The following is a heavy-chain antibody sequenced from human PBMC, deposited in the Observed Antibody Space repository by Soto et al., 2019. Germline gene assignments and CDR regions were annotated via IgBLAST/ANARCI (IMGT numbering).Heavy chain of an antibody. CDR2: ISYDGSNK. J-gene: IGHJ6*02. CDR3: AKVLWFGVEDYYYYGMDV. V-gene: IGHV3-30*18. CDR1: GFTFSSYG. Sequence: GGSLRLSCAASGFTFSSYGMHWVRQAPGKGLEWVAVISYDGSNKYYADSVKGRFTISRDNSKNTLYLQMNSLRAEDTAVYYCAKVLWFGVEDYYYYGMDVWGQGTTVTVSS. D-gene: IGHD3-10*01.